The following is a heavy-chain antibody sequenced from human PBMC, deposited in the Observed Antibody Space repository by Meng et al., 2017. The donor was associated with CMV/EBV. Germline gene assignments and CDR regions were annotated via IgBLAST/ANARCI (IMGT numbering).Heavy chain of an antibody. Sequence: GESPKISCAASGFTFSSYGMHWVRQAPGKGLEWVAVIWYDGSNKYYADSVKGRFTISRDNSKNTLYLQMNSLRAEDTAVYYCAKDEYSSSSDAFDIWGQGTMVTVSS. V-gene: IGHV3-33*06. CDR2: IWYDGSNK. CDR3: AKDEYSSSSDAFDI. J-gene: IGHJ3*02. D-gene: IGHD6-6*01. CDR1: GFTFSSYG.